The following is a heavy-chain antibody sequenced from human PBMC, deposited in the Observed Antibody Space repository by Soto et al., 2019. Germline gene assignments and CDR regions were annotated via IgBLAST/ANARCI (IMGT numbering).Heavy chain of an antibody. D-gene: IGHD2-21*02. CDR3: ARSIVVVTALDY. CDR2: INAGNGNT. J-gene: IGHJ4*02. V-gene: IGHV1-3*05. CDR1: GYTITSYA. Sequence: QVQLVQSGTEEKKHGASVKVSCKASGYTITSYAMHWVRQAPAQRLEWMGWINAGNGNTKYSQKFQGRVTITRDTSASTAYMELSSLISEDTAVYYCARSIVVVTALDYWGQGTLVTVSS.